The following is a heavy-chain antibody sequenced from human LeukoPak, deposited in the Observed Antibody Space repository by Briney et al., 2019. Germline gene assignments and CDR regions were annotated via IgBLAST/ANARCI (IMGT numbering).Heavy chain of an antibody. V-gene: IGHV1-46*01. D-gene: IGHD6-19*01. CDR1: GYTFTSYY. Sequence: ASVKVSCKASGYTFTSYYLYWVRQAPGQGLEWMGIINPSGGSTNYAQKFQGRVTMTRDTSTSTVYMELSSLRSEDTAVYYCARDRRYSSGPVTPDYWGQGTLVTVSS. CDR3: ARDRRYSSGPVTPDY. CDR2: INPSGGST. J-gene: IGHJ4*02.